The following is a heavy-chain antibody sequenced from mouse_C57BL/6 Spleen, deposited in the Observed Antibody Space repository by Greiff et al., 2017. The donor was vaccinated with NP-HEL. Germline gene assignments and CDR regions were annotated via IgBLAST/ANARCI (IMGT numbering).Heavy chain of an antibody. D-gene: IGHD2-3*01. CDR2: INPNNGGT. CDR1: GYTFTDYY. CDR3: TRRENDGYPY. V-gene: IGHV1-26*01. Sequence: VQLQQSGPELVKPGASVKISCKASGYTFTDYYMNWVKQSHGKSLEWIGDINPNNGGTSYNQKFKGKATLTVDKSSSTAYMELRSLTSEDSAVYYCTRRENDGYPYWGKGTTLTVSS. J-gene: IGHJ2*01.